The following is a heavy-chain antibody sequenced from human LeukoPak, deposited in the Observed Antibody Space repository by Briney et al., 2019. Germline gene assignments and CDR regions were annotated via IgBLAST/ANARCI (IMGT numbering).Heavy chain of an antibody. CDR2: INPNSGDT. CDR3: ARVGLVTWGYFDY. J-gene: IGHJ4*02. Sequence: ASVKVSCKASGYTFTGYYMHWVRQAPGQGLEWMGWINPNSGDTNYAQKFQGRVTMARDTSISTAYMELSRLRSDDTAVYYCARVGLVTWGYFDYWGQGSLVTVSS. CDR1: GYTFTGYY. V-gene: IGHV1-2*02. D-gene: IGHD3/OR15-3a*01.